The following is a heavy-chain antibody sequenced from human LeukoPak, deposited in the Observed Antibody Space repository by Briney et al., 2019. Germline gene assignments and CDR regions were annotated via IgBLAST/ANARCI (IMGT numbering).Heavy chain of an antibody. Sequence: ASVKVSCKASGYTFTGYYMHWVRQAPGQGLEWMGWINPNSGGTNYAQKFQGRVTMTRDTSISTAYMELRSLRSDDTAVYFCARSGTIFGVVTLWGQGTLVTVSS. CDR2: INPNSGGT. CDR1: GYTFTGYY. J-gene: IGHJ4*02. V-gene: IGHV1-2*02. CDR3: ARSGTIFGVVTL. D-gene: IGHD3-3*01.